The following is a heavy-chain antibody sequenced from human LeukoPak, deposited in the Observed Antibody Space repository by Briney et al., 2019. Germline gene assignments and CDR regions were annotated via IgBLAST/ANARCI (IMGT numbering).Heavy chain of an antibody. CDR3: AKDVCTSPRCLLYFDS. Sequence: GGSLRLSCTTSGFAFSNYAMNWVRQAPGKGPEWVSGISGFNTYYADSVKGRFTIFRANSKNVLYLQMDRLRAEDTAVYSCAKDVCTSPRCLLYFDSWGQGTLVTVSS. D-gene: IGHD2-8*01. CDR1: GFAFSNYA. J-gene: IGHJ4*02. CDR2: ISGFNT. V-gene: IGHV3-23*01.